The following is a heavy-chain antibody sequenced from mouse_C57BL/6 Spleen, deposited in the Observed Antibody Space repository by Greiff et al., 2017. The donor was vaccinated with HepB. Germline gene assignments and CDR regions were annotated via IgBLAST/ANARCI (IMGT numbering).Heavy chain of an antibody. CDR1: GFTFTDYY. J-gene: IGHJ1*03. CDR3: ARYRKGGRLDWYFDV. CDR2: IRNKANGYTT. V-gene: IGHV7-3*01. D-gene: IGHD3-2*01. Sequence: EVQVVESGGGLVQPGGSLSLSCAASGFTFTDYYMSWVRQPPGKALEWLGFIRNKANGYTTEYSASVKGRFTISRDNSQSILYLQMNALRAEDSATYYCARYRKGGRLDWYFDVWGTGTTVTVSS.